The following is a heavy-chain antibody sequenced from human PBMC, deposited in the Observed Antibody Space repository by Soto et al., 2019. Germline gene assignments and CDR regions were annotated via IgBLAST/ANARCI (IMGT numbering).Heavy chain of an antibody. CDR2: IHHSGST. J-gene: IGHJ4*02. CDR1: GGSISSGGYS. Sequence: QLQLQESGSGLVKPSQTLSLTCAVSGGSISSGGYSWSWIRQPPGKGLEWIGYIHHSGSTYYNPSLKSRVIISVDRSKNQFSLKLSSVTAADTAVYYCARARSGGSSYFDYWDQGTLVTVSS. V-gene: IGHV4-30-2*01. D-gene: IGHD2-15*01. CDR3: ARARSGGSSYFDY.